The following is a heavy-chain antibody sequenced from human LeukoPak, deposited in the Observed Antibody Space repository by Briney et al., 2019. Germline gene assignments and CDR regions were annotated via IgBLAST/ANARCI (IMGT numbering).Heavy chain of an antibody. Sequence: GRSLRLSCAASGFTSTSYGMHWVRQAPGTGLEWVAVIWSDGSKTYYVDSVKGRFTISRDYSKNTLYLQMSSLRVEDTAVYYCARAGASNEFDYWGQGTLVTVSS. V-gene: IGHV3-33*08. D-gene: IGHD2-8*01. CDR2: IWSDGSKT. J-gene: IGHJ4*02. CDR3: ARAGASNEFDY. CDR1: GFTSTSYG.